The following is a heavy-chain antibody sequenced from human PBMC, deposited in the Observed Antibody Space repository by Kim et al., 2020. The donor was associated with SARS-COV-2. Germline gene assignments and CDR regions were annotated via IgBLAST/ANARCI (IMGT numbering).Heavy chain of an antibody. CDR2: MNPNSGNT. D-gene: IGHD1-26*01. J-gene: IGHJ4*02. CDR1: GYTFTSYD. Sequence: ASVKVSCKASGYTFTSYDINWVRQATGQGLEWMGWMNPNSGNTGYAQKFQGRVTMTRNTSISTAYMELSSLRSEDTAVYYCARVGPSGSPDYFDYWGQGNLVTVSS. CDR3: ARVGPSGSPDYFDY. V-gene: IGHV1-8*01.